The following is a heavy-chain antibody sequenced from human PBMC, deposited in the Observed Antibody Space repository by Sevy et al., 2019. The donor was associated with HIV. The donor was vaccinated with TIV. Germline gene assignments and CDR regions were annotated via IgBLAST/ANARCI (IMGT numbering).Heavy chain of an antibody. CDR2: ISSSSSHI. Sequence: GGSLRRSCVVSGFTFSSYSMNWVRQAPGKGLEWVSYISSSSSHIYYADSVKGRFTISRDNAKNSLYQQMNSLRDEDKALYYCAKDWWYGGISARSTLFYYFYGMDVWGQGTTATVSS. V-gene: IGHV3-48*02. CDR3: AKDWWYGGISARSTLFYYFYGMDV. D-gene: IGHD6-6*01. CDR1: GFTFSSYS. J-gene: IGHJ6*02.